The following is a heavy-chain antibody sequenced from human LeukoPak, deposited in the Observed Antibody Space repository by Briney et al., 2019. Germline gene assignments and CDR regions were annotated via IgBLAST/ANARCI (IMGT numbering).Heavy chain of an antibody. CDR2: VYYTGST. CDR3: ARHFAYSSSSYFDY. D-gene: IGHD6-6*01. V-gene: IGHV4-59*08. Sequence: SETLSLTCSVSGGSVNTYYWSWIRQPPGKGMELIGYVYYTGSTNYNPSLKSRVTIFEDKSKNQFSLRLSSVTVADTAVYYCARHFAYSSSSYFDYWGQGNLVTVSS. J-gene: IGHJ4*02. CDR1: GGSVNTYY.